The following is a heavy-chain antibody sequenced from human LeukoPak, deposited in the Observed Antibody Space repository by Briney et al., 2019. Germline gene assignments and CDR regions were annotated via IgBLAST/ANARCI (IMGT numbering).Heavy chain of an antibody. CDR1: GGSISSYY. CDR2: IYYSENT. D-gene: IGHD5-12*01. Sequence: PSETLSLTCTVSGGSISSYYWSWIRQPPGKGLEWIGYIYYSENTNYNPSLKSRVTISVDTSKNQFSLKLSSVTAADTAVYYCARGRGYSGYFGYYYMVVWGKGTTVTISS. V-gene: IGHV4-59*01. CDR3: ARGRGYSGYFGYYYMVV. J-gene: IGHJ6*03.